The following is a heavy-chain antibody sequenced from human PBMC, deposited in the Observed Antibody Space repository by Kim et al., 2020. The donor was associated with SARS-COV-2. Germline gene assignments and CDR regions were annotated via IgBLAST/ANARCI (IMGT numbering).Heavy chain of an antibody. J-gene: IGHJ4*02. V-gene: IGHV3-74*01. D-gene: IGHD3-16*01. Sequence: GGSLRLSCVASGFTFSSYWMHWVRQAPGKGLVWVSRVNSDGSSTSYADSVKGRFTISRDNARNTLYLQMNSLRAEDTAAYYCASLSTGYVSDKFDYWGQGTLVTVSS. CDR2: VNSDGSST. CDR1: GFTFSSYW. CDR3: ASLSTGYVSDKFDY.